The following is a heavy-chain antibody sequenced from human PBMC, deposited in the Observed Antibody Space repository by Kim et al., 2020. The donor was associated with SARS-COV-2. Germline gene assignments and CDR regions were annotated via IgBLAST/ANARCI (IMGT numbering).Heavy chain of an antibody. V-gene: IGHV4-30-4*01. D-gene: IGHD3-10*01. CDR2: ISNSGTT. J-gene: IGHJ6*01. Sequence: SETLSLTCTVSGASMTSGDYYWSWIRQPPGKGREWLGRISNSGTTYYNPFPESRLIISLDKSKNPFSLKLTAETAPDTAAYYCVIVAVDSGAYPYY. CDR1: GASMTSGDYY. CDR3: VIVAVDSGAYPYY.